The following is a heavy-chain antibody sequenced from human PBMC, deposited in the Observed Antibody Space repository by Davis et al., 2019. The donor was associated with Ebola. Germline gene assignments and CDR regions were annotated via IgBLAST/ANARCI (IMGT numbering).Heavy chain of an antibody. D-gene: IGHD6-19*01. V-gene: IGHV4-59*01. J-gene: IGHJ6*02. CDR1: GGSISSYY. CDR3: ARADSGWYGSGGLMGDYYYYYGMDV. Sequence: MPGGSLRLSCTVSGGSISSYYWSWIRQPPGKGLEWIGYIYYSGSTNYNPSLKSRVTISVDTSKNQFSLKLSSVTAADTAAYYCARADSGWYGSGGLMGDYYYYYGMDVWGQGTTVTVSS. CDR2: IYYSGST.